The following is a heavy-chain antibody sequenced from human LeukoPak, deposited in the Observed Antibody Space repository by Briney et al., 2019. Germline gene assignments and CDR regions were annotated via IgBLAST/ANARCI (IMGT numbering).Heavy chain of an antibody. CDR2: ISWNSGSI. D-gene: IGHD1-26*01. CDR3: AKGTSGSQTEAFDI. V-gene: IGHV3-9*03. Sequence: PGGSLRLSCAASGFTFDDYAMHWVRQAPGKGLEWVSGISWNSGSIGYADSVKGRFTMSRDNAKNSLYLQMNSLRAEDMALYYCAKGTSGSQTEAFDIWGQGTMVTVSS. CDR1: GFTFDDYA. J-gene: IGHJ3*02.